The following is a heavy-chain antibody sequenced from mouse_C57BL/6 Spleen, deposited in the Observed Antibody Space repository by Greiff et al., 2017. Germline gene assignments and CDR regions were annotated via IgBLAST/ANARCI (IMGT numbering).Heavy chain of an antibody. D-gene: IGHD1-1*01. Sequence: QVQLQQPGAELVKPGASVKLSCKASGYTFTSYWMHWVKQRPGQGLEWIGMIHPNSGSTNYNEKFKSKATLTVDKSSSTAYMQLSSLTSEDSAVYYGAREDYYGSSYYWGQGTTLTVSS. J-gene: IGHJ2*01. CDR2: IHPNSGST. V-gene: IGHV1-64*01. CDR3: AREDYYGSSYY. CDR1: GYTFTSYW.